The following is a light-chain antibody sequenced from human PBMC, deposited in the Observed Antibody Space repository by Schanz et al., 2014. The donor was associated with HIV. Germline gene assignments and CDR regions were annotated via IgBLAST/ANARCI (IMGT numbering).Light chain of an antibody. Sequence: QSVLTQPPSVSGAPGQRVTISCTGTSSDVGGYNYVSWYQQHPGKAPKLMIYEVSERPSGVPDRFSGSKSGNTASLTVSGLQADDEADYYCSSYAATSNVLFGGGTKLTVL. CDR3: SSYAATSNVL. CDR1: SSDVGGYNY. V-gene: IGLV2-8*01. J-gene: IGLJ3*02. CDR2: EVS.